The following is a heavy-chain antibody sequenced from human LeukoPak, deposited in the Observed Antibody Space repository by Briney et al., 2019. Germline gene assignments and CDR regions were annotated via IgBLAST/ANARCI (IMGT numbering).Heavy chain of an antibody. J-gene: IGHJ4*02. CDR2: ISAYNGNT. Sequence: ASVKVSCKASGYTFTSYGISWVRQPPGQGLDWVGCISAYNGNTNYAQKLQGRVTMTTDTSTSTAYMELRSLRSDDTAVYYCARDWGYGRTAARAGCFDYWGQGTLVTVSS. CDR3: ARDWGYGRTAARAGCFDY. CDR1: GYTFTSYG. V-gene: IGHV1-18*01. D-gene: IGHD6-6*01.